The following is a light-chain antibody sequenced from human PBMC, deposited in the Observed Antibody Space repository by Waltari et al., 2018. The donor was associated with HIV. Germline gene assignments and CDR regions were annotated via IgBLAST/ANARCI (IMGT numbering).Light chain of an antibody. CDR3: LLFYSGVRV. CDR1: TGPITSGHY. Sequence: QAVVTQEPSLTVSPGGTVTPPCCSSTGPITSGHYPYSLQRKPGQAPTTLIYNINTKPSWTPARFSGSLLGGKAALTLSGAQSEDEAEYYCLLFYSGVRVFGGGTKLTVL. CDR2: NIN. V-gene: IGLV7-46*01. J-gene: IGLJ2*01.